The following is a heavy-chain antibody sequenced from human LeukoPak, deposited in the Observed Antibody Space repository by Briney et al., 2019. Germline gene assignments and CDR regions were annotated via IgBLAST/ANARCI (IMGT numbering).Heavy chain of an antibody. Sequence: SETLSLTCTVSGGFIHTYNWIWIRQPAGKGLEWVGRNNVAGNSYYNPSLKSRVSISVDRAKNRFSLELTSMTAADTAVYYCARDREHSYGSDLDHWGQGILVTVSS. J-gene: IGHJ4*02. CDR2: NNVAGNS. CDR3: ARDREHSYGSDLDH. CDR1: GGFIHTYN. V-gene: IGHV4-4*07. D-gene: IGHD5-18*01.